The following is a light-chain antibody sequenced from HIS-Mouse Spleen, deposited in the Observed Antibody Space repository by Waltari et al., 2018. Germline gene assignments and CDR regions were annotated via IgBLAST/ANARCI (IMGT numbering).Light chain of an antibody. CDR3: CSYAGSYTLV. J-gene: IGLJ2*01. CDR2: DVR. CDR1: SSDVGGYHY. V-gene: IGLV2-11*01. Sequence: QSALTQPRSVSGSPGQSVTISCTGTSSDVGGYHYVSWYQQHPGKAPKLMIYDVRKRPSGVPDRFSGSKSGNTASLTISGLQAEDEADYYCCSYAGSYTLVFGGGTKLTVL.